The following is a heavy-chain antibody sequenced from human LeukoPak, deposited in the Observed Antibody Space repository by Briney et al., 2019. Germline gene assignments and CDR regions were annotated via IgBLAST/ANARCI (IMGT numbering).Heavy chain of an antibody. J-gene: IGHJ4*02. Sequence: PGGSLRLSCAASRFTFSSYGMHWVRQAPGKGLEWVAVISYDGSNKYYADSVKGRFTISRDNSKNTLYLQMNSLRAEDTAVYYCALIKILSGFDYWGQGTLVTVSS. CDR1: RFTFSSYG. CDR3: ALIKILSGFDY. V-gene: IGHV3-30*03. CDR2: ISYDGSNK.